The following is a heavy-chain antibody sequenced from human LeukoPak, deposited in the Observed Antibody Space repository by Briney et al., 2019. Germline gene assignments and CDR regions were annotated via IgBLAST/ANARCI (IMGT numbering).Heavy chain of an antibody. V-gene: IGHV4-61*08. CDR1: GGSISSGGYY. J-gene: IGHJ4*02. CDR3: ARGFLEFLFDY. Sequence: PSETLSLTCTVSGGSISSGGYYWSWIRQHPGKGLEWIGYIYYSGSTNYNPSLKSRVTISVDTSKNQFSLKLSSVTAADTAVYYCARGFLEFLFDYWGQGTLVTVSS. D-gene: IGHD3-3*01. CDR2: IYYSGST.